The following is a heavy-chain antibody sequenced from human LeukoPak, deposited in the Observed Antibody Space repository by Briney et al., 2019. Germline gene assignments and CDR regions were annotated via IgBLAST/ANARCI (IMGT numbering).Heavy chain of an antibody. CDR2: IYTSGST. V-gene: IGHV4-59*10. J-gene: IGHJ4*02. CDR1: GGSFSGYY. Sequence: SETLSLTCAVYGGSFSGYYWSWIRQPAGKGLEWIGRIYTSGSTNYNPSLKSRVTISVDTSKNQFSLKLSSVTAADTAVYYCASSTGGNSEFDYWGQGTLVTVSS. D-gene: IGHD4-23*01. CDR3: ASSTGGNSEFDY.